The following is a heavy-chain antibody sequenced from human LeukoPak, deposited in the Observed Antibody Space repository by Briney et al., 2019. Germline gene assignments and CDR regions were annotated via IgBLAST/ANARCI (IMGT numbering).Heavy chain of an antibody. D-gene: IGHD3-3*01. Sequence: SETLSLTCTVSGGSISSYYWSWIRQPAGKGLEWIGRIYTSGSTNYNPSLKSRVTMSVDTSKNQFSLKLSSVTAADTAVYYCAKDLDFWSGYYDYYMDVWGKGTTVTVSS. J-gene: IGHJ6*03. V-gene: IGHV4-4*07. CDR3: AKDLDFWSGYYDYYMDV. CDR1: GGSISSYY. CDR2: IYTSGST.